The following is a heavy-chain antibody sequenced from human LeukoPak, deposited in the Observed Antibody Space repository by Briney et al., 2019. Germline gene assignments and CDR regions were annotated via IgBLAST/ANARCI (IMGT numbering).Heavy chain of an antibody. V-gene: IGHV3-48*04. D-gene: IGHD3-10*01. CDR1: GFTFSSYS. CDR2: ISSSSSKI. Sequence: GGSLRLSCAASGFTFSSYSMNWVRLAPGKGLEWISYISSSSSKIYYADSVKGRFTISRDNAKNSLYLQMNSLRAEDTAVYYCARGSMDVWGQGTTVTVSS. J-gene: IGHJ6*02. CDR3: ARGSMDV.